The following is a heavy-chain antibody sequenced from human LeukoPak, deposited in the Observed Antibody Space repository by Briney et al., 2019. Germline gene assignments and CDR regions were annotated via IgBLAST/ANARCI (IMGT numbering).Heavy chain of an antibody. CDR2: IWYDGSNK. V-gene: IGHV3-33*06. Sequence: GRSLRLSCAASGFTFSSYGMHWVRQAPGKGLEWVAVIWYDGSNKYYADSVKGRFTISRDNSKNTLYLQMNSLRAEDTAVYYCEKGIYSGYDSPLDYWGQGTLVTVSS. CDR1: GFTFSSYG. J-gene: IGHJ4*02. D-gene: IGHD5-12*01. CDR3: EKGIYSGYDSPLDY.